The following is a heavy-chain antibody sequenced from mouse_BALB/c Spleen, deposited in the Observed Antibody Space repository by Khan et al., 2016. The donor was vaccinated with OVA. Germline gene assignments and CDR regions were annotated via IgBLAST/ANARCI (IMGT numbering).Heavy chain of an antibody. V-gene: IGHV5-9-3*01. J-gene: IGHJ3*01. Sequence: EVQGVESGGGLVKPGGSLKLSCAASGFTFSTYAMSWVRQTPEKRLEWVATISSDGDYTYYPDNVTGRFTISRDNAKNILYLQMSSLRSEDTAMYYCARSAYSNFAYWGQGTLVTVSA. CDR1: GFTFSTYA. CDR3: ARSAYSNFAY. CDR2: ISSDGDYT. D-gene: IGHD2-5*01.